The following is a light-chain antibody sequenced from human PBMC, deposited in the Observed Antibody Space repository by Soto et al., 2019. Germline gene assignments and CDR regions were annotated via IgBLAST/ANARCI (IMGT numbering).Light chain of an antibody. V-gene: IGLV2-14*01. CDR2: DVS. CDR3: SSYTSSSCVV. CDR1: SSDVGGYNY. Sequence: QSALTQPASVSGSPGQSITISCTGTSSDVGGYNYVSWYQQHPGKAPKLMIYDVSNRPSGVSNRFSGSKSGNTASLTISGPQAEDEADYYCSSYTSSSCVVFGGGTKVTVL. J-gene: IGLJ2*01.